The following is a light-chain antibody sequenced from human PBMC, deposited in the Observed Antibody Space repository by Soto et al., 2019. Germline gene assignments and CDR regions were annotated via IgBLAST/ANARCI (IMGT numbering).Light chain of an antibody. Sequence: DIQMTQSPSTLSASVGDRVTITCRASQSISSWLAWYQQKPGKAPKLLIYDASSLESGVPSRFSGSGSGTDFTLTIDSLQPEDFDTYFCQQNNTAPWTLGQGTKVDIK. CDR2: DAS. J-gene: IGKJ1*01. V-gene: IGKV1-5*01. CDR1: QSISSW. CDR3: QQNNTAPWT.